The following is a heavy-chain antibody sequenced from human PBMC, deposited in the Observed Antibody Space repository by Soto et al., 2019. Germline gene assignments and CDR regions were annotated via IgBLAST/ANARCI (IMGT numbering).Heavy chain of an antibody. J-gene: IGHJ4*02. CDR2: INAGGGYT. CDR3: ARDRVSLAMFGVPVGVFKN. V-gene: IGHV1-3*01. D-gene: IGHD3-3*01. CDR1: GYTFTTFA. Sequence: ASVKVSCKASGYTFTTFAMHWLRQSPGQRPEWLGWINAGGGYTKYSQNFQDRVTISSDTSASTAYMELSSLRSGDTAIYYCARDRVSLAMFGVPVGVFKNWGQGTLVTVSS.